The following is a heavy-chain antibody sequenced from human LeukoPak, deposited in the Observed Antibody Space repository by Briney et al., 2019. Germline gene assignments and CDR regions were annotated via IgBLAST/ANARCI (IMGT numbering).Heavy chain of an antibody. CDR1: GFTYSSYE. CDR2: ISSSGSTI. V-gene: IGHV3-48*03. Sequence: PGGSLRLSCAASGFTYSSYEMNWVRQAPGKGLEWVSYISSSGSTIYYADSVKGRFTISRDNAKNSLYLQMNSLRAEDTAVYYCARVDSSGWDGTDYWGQGTLVTVSS. J-gene: IGHJ4*02. D-gene: IGHD6-19*01. CDR3: ARVDSSGWDGTDY.